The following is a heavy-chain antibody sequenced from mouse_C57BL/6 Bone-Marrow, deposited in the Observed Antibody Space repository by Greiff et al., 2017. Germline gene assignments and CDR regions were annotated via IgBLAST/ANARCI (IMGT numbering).Heavy chain of an antibody. J-gene: IGHJ2*01. Sequence: QVQLQQSGAELVKPGASVKMSCKASGYTFTSYWITWVKQRPGQGLEWIGDIYPGSGSTNYNEKFKSKATLTVDTSSSTAYMQLSSLTSEDAAVYCCARYYGSKDYLDYWGQGTTLTVSS. CDR1: GYTFTSYW. CDR2: IYPGSGST. CDR3: ARYYGSKDYLDY. D-gene: IGHD1-1*01. V-gene: IGHV1-55*01.